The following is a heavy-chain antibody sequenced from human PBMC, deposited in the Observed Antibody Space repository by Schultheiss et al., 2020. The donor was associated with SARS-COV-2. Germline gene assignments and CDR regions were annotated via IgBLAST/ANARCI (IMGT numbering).Heavy chain of an antibody. J-gene: IGHJ6*02. CDR3: ARNPDILTDYLGYMDV. Sequence: SETLSLTCAVSGGSISSGGYSWSWIRQPPGKGLEWIGYIYHSGSTYYNPSLKSRVTISVDRSKNQFSLKLSSVTAADTAVYYCARNPDILTDYLGYMDVWGQGTTVTVSS. CDR1: GGSISSGGYS. V-gene: IGHV4-30-2*01. CDR2: IYHSGST. D-gene: IGHD3-9*01.